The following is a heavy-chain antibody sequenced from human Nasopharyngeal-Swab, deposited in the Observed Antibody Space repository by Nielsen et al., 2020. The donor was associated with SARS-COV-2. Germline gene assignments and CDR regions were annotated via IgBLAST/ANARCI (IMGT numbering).Heavy chain of an antibody. Sequence: GESLKISCAASGFTFSSYSMNWVRQAPGKGLEWVSCISSGRTSIYYADSVKGRFTISRDNAKNSLYLQMNSLRAEDTAVYYCARDQSIAAVLSYYCYMDVWGKGTTVTVSS. CDR3: ARDQSIAAVLSYYCYMDV. J-gene: IGHJ6*03. V-gene: IGHV3-21*01. CDR1: GFTFSSYS. D-gene: IGHD6-13*01. CDR2: ISSGRTSI.